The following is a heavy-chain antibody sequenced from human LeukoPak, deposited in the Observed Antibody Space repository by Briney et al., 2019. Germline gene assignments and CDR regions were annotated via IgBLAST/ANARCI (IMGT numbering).Heavy chain of an antibody. V-gene: IGHV1-18*01. CDR3: ASVRADYYDSSGYYPPFDY. CDR1: GYTFTSYG. J-gene: IGHJ4*02. CDR2: ISAYNGNT. D-gene: IGHD3-22*01. Sequence: ASVKVSCKASGYTFTSYGISWVRQAPGQGLEWMGWISAYNGNTNYAQKLQGRVTMTTDTSTSTAYMELSSLRSEDTAVYYCASVRADYYDSSGYYPPFDYWGQGTLVTVSS.